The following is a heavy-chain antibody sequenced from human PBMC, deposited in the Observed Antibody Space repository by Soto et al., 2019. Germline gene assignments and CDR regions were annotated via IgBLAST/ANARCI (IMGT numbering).Heavy chain of an antibody. CDR3: AREEGGGYDHRWFDP. J-gene: IGHJ5*02. Sequence: QVQLQESGPGLVKPSQTLSLTCTVSGGSISCGGYYWSWIRQHPGKGLEWIGYIYYSGSTYYNPSLKSRVTISVDTSKNQFSLKLSSVTAADTAVYYCAREEGGGYDHRWFDPWGQGTLVTVSS. CDR2: IYYSGST. V-gene: IGHV4-31*03. D-gene: IGHD5-12*01. CDR1: GGSISCGGYY.